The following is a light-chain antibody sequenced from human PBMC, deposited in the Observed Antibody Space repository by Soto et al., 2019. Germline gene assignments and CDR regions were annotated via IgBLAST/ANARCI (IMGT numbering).Light chain of an antibody. CDR3: SSYTTSSTHVV. CDR1: SSDVGSYNY. Sequence: QSALTQPASVSGSPGQSITISCTGTSSDVGSYNYVSWYQQYPGKAPKLMIYDVSNRPSGVSYRLSGSKSGNTASLTISGLQAEDEADYCCSSYTTSSTHVVFGGGTKLTVL. CDR2: DVS. J-gene: IGLJ2*01. V-gene: IGLV2-14*01.